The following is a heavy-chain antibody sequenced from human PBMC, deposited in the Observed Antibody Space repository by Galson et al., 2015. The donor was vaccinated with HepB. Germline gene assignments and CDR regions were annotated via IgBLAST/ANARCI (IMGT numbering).Heavy chain of an antibody. CDR1: GFTFSSYG. J-gene: IGHJ3*02. Sequence: SLRLSCAASGFTFSSYGMHWVRQAPGKGLEWVSFIATGNTHMKYAESVKGRFTISRDDAKNSLYLQMSSLRAEDTAIYYCARDLSTSRRAYDIWGQGTLVTVSS. CDR2: IATGNTHM. V-gene: IGHV3-21*01. D-gene: IGHD2-2*01. CDR3: ARDLSTSRRAYDI.